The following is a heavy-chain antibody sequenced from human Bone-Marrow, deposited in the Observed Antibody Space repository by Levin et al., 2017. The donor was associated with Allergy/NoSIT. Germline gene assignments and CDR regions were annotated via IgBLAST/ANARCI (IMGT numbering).Heavy chain of an antibody. V-gene: IGHV3-9*01. CDR3: AKAAEYSGYDYFDY. Sequence: GGSLRLSCAASGFTFDDYAMHWVRQAPGKGLEWVSGISWNSGSIGHADSVKGRFTISRDNAKNSLSLQMNSLRAEDTALYYCAKAAEYSGYDYFDYWGQGNLVTVSS. CDR2: ISWNSGSI. D-gene: IGHD5-12*01. J-gene: IGHJ4*02. CDR1: GFTFDDYA.